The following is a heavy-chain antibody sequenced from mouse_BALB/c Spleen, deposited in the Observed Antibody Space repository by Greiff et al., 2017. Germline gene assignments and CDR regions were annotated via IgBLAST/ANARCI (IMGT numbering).Heavy chain of an antibody. J-gene: IGHJ2*01. V-gene: IGHV14-3*02. CDR2: IDPANGNT. Sequence: EVMLVESGAELVKPGASVKLSCTASGFNIKDTYMHWVKQRPEQGLEWIGRIDPANGNTKYDPKFQGKATITADTSSNTAYLQLSSLTSEDTAVYYCARGGMYYFDYWGQGTTLTVSS. CDR3: ARGGMYYFDY. CDR1: GFNIKDTY. D-gene: IGHD2-10*02.